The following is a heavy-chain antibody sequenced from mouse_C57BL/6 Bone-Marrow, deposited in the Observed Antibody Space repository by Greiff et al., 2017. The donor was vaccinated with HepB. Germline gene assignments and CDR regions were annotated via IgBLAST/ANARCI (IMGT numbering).Heavy chain of an antibody. CDR1: GYTFTDYY. Sequence: LVESGAELVRPGASVKLSCKASGYTFTDYYINWVKQRPGQGLEWIARIYPGSGNTYYNEKFKGKATLTAEKSSSTAYMQLSSLTSEDSAVYFCARLDGYYVYWYFDVWGTGTTVTVSS. CDR3: ARLDGYYVYWYFDV. CDR2: IYPGSGNT. J-gene: IGHJ1*03. V-gene: IGHV1-76*01. D-gene: IGHD2-3*01.